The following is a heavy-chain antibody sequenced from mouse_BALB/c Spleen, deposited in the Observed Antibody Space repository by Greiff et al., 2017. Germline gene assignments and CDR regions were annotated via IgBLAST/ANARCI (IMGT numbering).Heavy chain of an antibody. CDR3: TSLYDGYYLDY. V-gene: IGHV5-6-4*01. CDR2: ISSGGSYT. Sequence: DVKLVESGGGLVKPGGSLKLSCAASGFTFSSYTMSWVRQTPEKRLEWVATISSGGSYTYYPDSVKGRFTISRDNAKNTLYLQMSSLKSEDTAMYYCTSLYDGYYLDYWGQGTTLTVSS. CDR1: GFTFSSYT. J-gene: IGHJ2*01. D-gene: IGHD2-3*01.